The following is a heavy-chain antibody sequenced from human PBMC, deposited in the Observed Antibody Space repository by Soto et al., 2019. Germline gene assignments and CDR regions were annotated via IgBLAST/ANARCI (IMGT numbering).Heavy chain of an antibody. CDR1: GGSISSSSYY. V-gene: IGHV4-39*01. D-gene: IGHD4-4*01. CDR2: IYYSGST. CDR3: ARHWDSNYGLRGYYYYYGMDV. J-gene: IGHJ6*02. Sequence: KASETLSLTCTVSGGSISSSSYYWGWIRQPPGKGLEWIGSIYYSGSTYYNPSLKSRVTISVDTSKNQFSLKLSSVTAADTAVYYCARHWDSNYGLRGYYYYYGMDVWGQGTTVTVSS.